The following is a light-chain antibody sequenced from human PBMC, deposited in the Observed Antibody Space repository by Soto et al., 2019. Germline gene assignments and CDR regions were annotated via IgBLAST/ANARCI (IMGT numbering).Light chain of an antibody. Sequence: QSVLTQPASVSGSPGQSITISCTGTISDVGGYNYVSWYQQHPGKAPKLMIYEVSNRPSGVSNRFSGSKSGNTASLTISGLQAEDEADYYCCSYTSSGTYVFGTGTKGTVL. J-gene: IGLJ1*01. CDR1: ISDVGGYNY. CDR3: CSYTSSGTYV. V-gene: IGLV2-14*01. CDR2: EVS.